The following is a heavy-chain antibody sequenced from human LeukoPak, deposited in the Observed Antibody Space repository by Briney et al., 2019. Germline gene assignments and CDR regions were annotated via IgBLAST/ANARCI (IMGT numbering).Heavy chain of an antibody. CDR2: ISSTGGST. V-gene: IGHV3-64*04. CDR1: GFTFSNYA. CDR3: ARGPTYYDFWSGYSHFDY. D-gene: IGHD3-3*01. Sequence: PGGSLRLSCSASGFTFSNYAMHWVRQAPGKGLEFVSGISSTGGSTNYPDSVKDRFTISRDNSKNTLYLQMNSLRAEDTAVYYCARGPTYYDFWSGYSHFDYWGQGTLVTVSS. J-gene: IGHJ4*02.